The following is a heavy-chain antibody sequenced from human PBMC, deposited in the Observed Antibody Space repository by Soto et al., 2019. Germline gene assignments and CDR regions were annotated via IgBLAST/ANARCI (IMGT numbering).Heavy chain of an antibody. CDR3: AMVRGDFAFDI. CDR2: IIPILGIA. V-gene: IGHV1-69*02. D-gene: IGHD3-10*01. J-gene: IGHJ3*02. CDR1: GGTFSSYT. Sequence: QVQLVQSGAEVKKPGSSVKVSCKASGGTFSSYTISWVRQAPGQGLEWMGRIIPILGIANYAQKFQGRVTITADKATSTAYMALSSLGSEDTAVYYCAMVRGDFAFDIWGQGTMVTVSS.